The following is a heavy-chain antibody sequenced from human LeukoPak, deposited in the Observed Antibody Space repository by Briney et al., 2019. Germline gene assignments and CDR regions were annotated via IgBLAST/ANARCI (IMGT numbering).Heavy chain of an antibody. V-gene: IGHV3-48*04. Sequence: GGSLRLSCAASGFAFSSYSMNWVRQAPGKGLEWVSYISTSRTITYYAHSVKGRFTISRDNAKNSLYLQMNNLRAEDTAVYYCAREVVSDGCFDYWGQGTLVTVSS. CDR3: AREVVSDGCFDY. CDR1: GFAFSSYS. D-gene: IGHD5-24*01. J-gene: IGHJ4*02. CDR2: ISTSRTIT.